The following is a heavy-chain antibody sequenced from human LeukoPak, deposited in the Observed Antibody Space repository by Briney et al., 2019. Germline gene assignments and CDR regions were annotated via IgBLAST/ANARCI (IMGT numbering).Heavy chain of an antibody. CDR2: ISGSGAST. Sequence: GGSLRLSCAASGLTFNSYAMSWVRQAPGKALEWVSAISGSGASTYYADSVKGRFTISRDNSKSTLYLQMNSLRVEDTAVYYCAMGAGHPRSDIYLWTPSDYWGQGTLVTVSS. CDR1: GLTFNSYA. D-gene: IGHD2/OR15-2a*01. CDR3: AMGAGHPRSDIYLWTPSDY. V-gene: IGHV3-23*01. J-gene: IGHJ4*02.